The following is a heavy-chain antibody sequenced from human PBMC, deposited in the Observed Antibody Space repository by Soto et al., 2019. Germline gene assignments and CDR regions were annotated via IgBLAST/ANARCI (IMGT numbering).Heavy chain of an antibody. D-gene: IGHD3-3*01. CDR1: GGSVSSESHY. V-gene: IGHV4-61*01. Sequence: QVQLQESGPGLVKPSETLSLTCTVSGGSVSSESHYWSWIRQTPGKGLEWIGYIYYTGSTNYNPTLKGRVTMSVDTSRDQVSLRLRSVTRADTAVYYCARGQYDFRSGSYYYAMEVWGQGTKVTVSS. CDR2: IYYTGST. J-gene: IGHJ6*02. CDR3: ARGQYDFRSGSYYYAMEV.